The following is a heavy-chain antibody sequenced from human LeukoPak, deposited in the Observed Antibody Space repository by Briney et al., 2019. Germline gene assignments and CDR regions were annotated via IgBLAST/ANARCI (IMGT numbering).Heavy chain of an antibody. Sequence: SETLSLTCTVSGASISNTGNYWGWIRQPPGKGLEWIGNIYHSRSTYYSPSLKSRVTLSVDTSKNQFSLKLSSVTAADTAVYYCAGLLNGGASHWFDPWGQGTLVTVSS. CDR2: IYHSRST. D-gene: IGHD7-27*01. CDR1: GASISNTGNY. CDR3: AGLLNGGASHWFDP. J-gene: IGHJ5*02. V-gene: IGHV4-39*01.